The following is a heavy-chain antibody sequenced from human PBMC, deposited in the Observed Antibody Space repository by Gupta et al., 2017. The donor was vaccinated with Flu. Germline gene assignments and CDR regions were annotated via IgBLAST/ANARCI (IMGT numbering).Heavy chain of an antibody. D-gene: IGHD1-1*01. CDR3: ARAAFGRNGLDV. Sequence: VESGGGSVQPGWSLTLSCAASDFSIRNHWMHWVRQVPGKGLMWVARISGEGVITNYADSVEGRFYVSRDNAKNTVHLQMDNLRVDDTAVYYCARAAFGRNGLDVWGRGTAVTVSS. CDR2: ISGEGVIT. J-gene: IGHJ3*01. CDR1: DFSIRNHW. V-gene: IGHV3-74*01.